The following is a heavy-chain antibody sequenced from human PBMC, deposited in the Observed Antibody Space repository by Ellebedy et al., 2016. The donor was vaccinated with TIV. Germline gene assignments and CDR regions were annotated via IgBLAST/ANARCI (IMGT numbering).Heavy chain of an antibody. V-gene: IGHV1/OR15-3*02. CDR3: ARDYSYCSSTSCYTDWYYFDY. CDR1: GYTFTGYY. J-gene: IGHJ4*02. Sequence: ASVKVSXXASGYTFTGYYMHWVRQAPGQRLEWMGWINAGNGNTKYSQKFQGRVTMTRDTSTSTVYMELSSLRSEDTAVYYCARDYSYCSSTSCYTDWYYFDYWGQGTLVTVSS. CDR2: INAGNGNT. D-gene: IGHD2-2*02.